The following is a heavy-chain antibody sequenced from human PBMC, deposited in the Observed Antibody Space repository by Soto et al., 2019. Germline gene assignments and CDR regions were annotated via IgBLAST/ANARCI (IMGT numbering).Heavy chain of an antibody. CDR3: ARDTGYSSGPHFDY. D-gene: IGHD6-25*01. CDR1: GGTFSSYT. Sequence: SVKVSCKASGGTFSSYTISWVRQAPGQGLEWMGRIIPILGIANYAQKFQGRVTITADKSTSTAYMELSSLRSEDTAVYYCARDTGYSSGPHFDYWGKGTLVTVST. J-gene: IGHJ4*02. CDR2: IIPILGIA. V-gene: IGHV1-69*04.